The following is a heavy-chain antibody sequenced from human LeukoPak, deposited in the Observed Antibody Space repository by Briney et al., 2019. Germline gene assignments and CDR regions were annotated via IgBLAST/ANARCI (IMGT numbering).Heavy chain of an antibody. CDR2: IYYSGGT. CDR1: GGSISSYY. CDR3: ARHELRSSGAFDI. Sequence: RPSETLSLTCTVSGGSISSYYWSWIRQPPGKGLEWIGYIYYSGGTNYNPSLKSRVTISVDTSKNQFSLKLSSVTAADTAVYYCARHELRSSGAFDIWGQGTMVTVSS. J-gene: IGHJ3*02. V-gene: IGHV4-59*08. D-gene: IGHD3-10*01.